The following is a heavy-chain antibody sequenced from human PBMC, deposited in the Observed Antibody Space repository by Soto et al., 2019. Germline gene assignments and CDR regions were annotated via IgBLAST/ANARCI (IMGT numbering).Heavy chain of an antibody. D-gene: IGHD2-2*01. CDR2: IYHSGST. CDR3: ARALGYCSSTSCWLDY. V-gene: IGHV4-30-2*01. CDR1: GGSISSGGYS. J-gene: IGHJ4*02. Sequence: PSETLSLTCAVSGGSISSGGYSWSWIRQPPGKGLEWIGYIYHSGSTYYNPSLKSRVTISVDRSKNQFSLKLSSVTAADTAVYYCARALGYCSSTSCWLDYWGQGTLVTVSS.